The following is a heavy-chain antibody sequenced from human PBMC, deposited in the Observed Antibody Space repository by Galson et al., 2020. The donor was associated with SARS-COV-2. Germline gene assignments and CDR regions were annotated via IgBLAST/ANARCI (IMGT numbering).Heavy chain of an antibody. CDR2: VYHRGST. V-gene: IGHV4-59*08. CDR3: ARGRDTTGYYPFDS. J-gene: IGHJ4*02. CDR1: GGSISNVY. Sequence: SETLSLTCTVSGGSISNVYWSWIRQAPGKGLEWIGHVYHRGSTNYNPSLKSRVSMSIDTSKNQFSLSLSSVTAADTAVYYCARGRDTTGYYPFDSWGQGTQVTVSS. D-gene: IGHD3-22*01.